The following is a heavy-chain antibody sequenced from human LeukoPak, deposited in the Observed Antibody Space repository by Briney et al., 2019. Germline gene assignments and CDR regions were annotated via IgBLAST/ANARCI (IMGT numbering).Heavy chain of an antibody. CDR1: GFPFSSYS. J-gene: IGHJ4*02. CDR2: ISSSSSYI. D-gene: IGHD2-2*01. V-gene: IGHV3-21*01. CDR3: ARAEDIVVVPAATGGPGSYFDY. Sequence: GGSLRLSFAASGFPFSSYSMNWVRPAPGKGLEWVSSISSSSSYIYYADSVKGRFTISRDNAKNSLYLQMNSLRAEDTAVYYCARAEDIVVVPAATGGPGSYFDYWGQGTLVTVSS.